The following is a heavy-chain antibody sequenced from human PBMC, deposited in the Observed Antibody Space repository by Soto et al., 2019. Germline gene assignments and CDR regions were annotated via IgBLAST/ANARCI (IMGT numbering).Heavy chain of an antibody. V-gene: IGHV1-3*01. Sequence: QVQLVQSGAEVKKPGASVKGSCKASGYTFTSYAMHWVRQAPGQRLEWMGWINAGNGNTKYSQKFQGRVTITRDTSASTAYMELSRLRSEDTAVYYCARNYDFWSGYYRFDYWGQGTLVTVSS. CDR3: ARNYDFWSGYYRFDY. CDR2: INAGNGNT. J-gene: IGHJ4*02. D-gene: IGHD3-3*01. CDR1: GYTFTSYA.